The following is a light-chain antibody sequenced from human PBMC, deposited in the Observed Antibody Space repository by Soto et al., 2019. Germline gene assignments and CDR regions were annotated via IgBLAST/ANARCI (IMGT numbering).Light chain of an antibody. CDR3: QSYDSRLSGCVV. Sequence: QAVVTQPPSVSGAPGQRVTISCTGSSSNIGAGYDVHWYQLLPGTAPKLLIYGNNNRPSGVPDRFSGSKSGTSAPLAITGLQAEDEADYYCQSYDSRLSGCVVFGGGTKVTVL. CDR2: GNN. J-gene: IGLJ2*01. V-gene: IGLV1-40*01. CDR1: SSNIGAGYD.